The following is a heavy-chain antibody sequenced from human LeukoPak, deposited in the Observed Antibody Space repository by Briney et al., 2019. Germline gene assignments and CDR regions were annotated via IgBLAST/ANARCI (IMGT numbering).Heavy chain of an antibody. CDR2: ISGSGGST. Sequence: PGGSLRLSCAASGFTFSSYAMSWVRQAPGKGLEWVSAISGSGGSTYYADSVKGRFTISRDNSKNTLYLQMNSLRAEDTAVYYCAKDKYQLLCVNWFDPWGQGTLVTVSS. CDR1: GFTFSSYA. V-gene: IGHV3-23*01. J-gene: IGHJ5*02. D-gene: IGHD2-2*01. CDR3: AKDKYQLLCVNWFDP.